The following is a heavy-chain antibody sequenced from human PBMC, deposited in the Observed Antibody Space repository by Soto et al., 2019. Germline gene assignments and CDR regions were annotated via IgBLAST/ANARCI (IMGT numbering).Heavy chain of an antibody. CDR2: IYYSGST. J-gene: IGHJ3*02. Sequence: SETLSLTCTVSGGSISSGGYYWSWIRQHPGKGLEWIGYIYYSGSTYYNPSLKSRVTISVDTSKNQFSLKLSSVTAADTAVYYCAREERIVGGKAAMNRRAFDIWGQGKMVNVS. CDR3: AREERIVGGKAAMNRRAFDI. D-gene: IGHD2-2*01. CDR1: GGSISSGGYY. V-gene: IGHV4-31*03.